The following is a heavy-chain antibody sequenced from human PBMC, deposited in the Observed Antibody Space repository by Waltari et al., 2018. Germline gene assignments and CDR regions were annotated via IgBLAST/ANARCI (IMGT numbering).Heavy chain of an antibody. V-gene: IGHV1-2*02. CDR2: THANSGGT. CDR1: GYSFTVSF. J-gene: IGHJ4*02. D-gene: IGHD7-27*01. CDR3: VRDKQETTNWEFDF. Sequence: QVQLVQSGTEVKEPGASVKVSCRASGYSFTVSFIHWMRQAPGQALEYMGWTHANSGGTNYVPKFQCRVTMTRDTSITTAYMELSRLTSGDTAVYYCVRDKQETTNWEFDFWGQGTLVTVSS.